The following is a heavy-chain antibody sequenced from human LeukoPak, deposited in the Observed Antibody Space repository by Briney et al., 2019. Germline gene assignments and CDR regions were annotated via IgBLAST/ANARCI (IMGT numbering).Heavy chain of an antibody. CDR3: ARPITRYDFWSGYLPPDY. D-gene: IGHD3-3*01. J-gene: IGHJ4*02. V-gene: IGHV3-64*01. CDR1: GFTFSSYA. CDR2: ISSNGGST. Sequence: PGGSLRLSCAASGFTFSSYAMHWVRQAPGKGLEYVSAISSNGGSTYYANSVKGRFTISRDNSKNTLYLQMGSLRAEDMAVYYCARPITRYDFWSGYLPPDYWGQGTLVTVSS.